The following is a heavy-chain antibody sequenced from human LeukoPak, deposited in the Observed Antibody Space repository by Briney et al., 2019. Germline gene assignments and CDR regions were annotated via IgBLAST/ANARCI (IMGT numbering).Heavy chain of an antibody. V-gene: IGHV4-31*02. J-gene: IGHJ4*02. Sequence: SETLSLTWTVSGGSISSGGYYWSWIRQHPGKGLEWIGYIYYSGSTHYNPSLKSRVTISVDTSKNQFSLKLSSVTAADTAVYYCARDNSDSSGYFDYWGQGTLVTVSS. CDR2: IYYSGST. D-gene: IGHD3-22*01. CDR1: GGSISSGGYY. CDR3: ARDNSDSSGYFDY.